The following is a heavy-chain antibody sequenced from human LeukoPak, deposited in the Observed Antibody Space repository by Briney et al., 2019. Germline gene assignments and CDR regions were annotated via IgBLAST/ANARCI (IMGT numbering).Heavy chain of an antibody. D-gene: IGHD1-7*01. V-gene: IGHV3-23*01. Sequence: GGSLRLSCAASGFTFSSYAMSWVRQAPGKGLEWVSAISGSGGSTYYADSVKGRFTISRDNSKNTLYLQMNSLRAEDTAVYYCARSPAVSRDWNYSTLGLDSWGQGTLVTVSS. CDR3: ARSPAVSRDWNYSTLGLDS. CDR2: ISGSGGST. J-gene: IGHJ4*02. CDR1: GFTFSSYA.